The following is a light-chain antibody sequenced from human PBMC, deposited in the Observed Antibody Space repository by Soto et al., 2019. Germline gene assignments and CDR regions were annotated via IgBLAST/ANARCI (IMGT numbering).Light chain of an antibody. Sequence: QSALTQPASVSGSPGQSITISCTGTSSDFGSYNLVSWYQQHPGKAPKLMIYEGSKRPSGVSNRFSGSKSGNTASLTISGLQADDDADYYCCSYAGSHTVVFGGGTKLTVL. J-gene: IGLJ2*01. CDR2: EGS. CDR1: SSDFGSYNL. CDR3: CSYAGSHTVV. V-gene: IGLV2-23*01.